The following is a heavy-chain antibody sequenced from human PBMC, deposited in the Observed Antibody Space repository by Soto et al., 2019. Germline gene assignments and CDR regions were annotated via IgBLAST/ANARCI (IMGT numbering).Heavy chain of an antibody. J-gene: IGHJ6*02. CDR1: GYTFTSYA. CDR2: INAGNGNT. V-gene: IGHV1-3*01. CDR3: ARTVGYYYGMDV. D-gene: IGHD3-3*01. Sequence: QVQLVQSGAEVKKPGASVKVSCKASGYTFTSYAMHWVRQAPGQRLEWMGWINAGNGNTKCSQKFQGRVTITRDTSASTAYMELSSLISDDTAVYYCARTVGYYYGMDVWGQGTTVSVSS.